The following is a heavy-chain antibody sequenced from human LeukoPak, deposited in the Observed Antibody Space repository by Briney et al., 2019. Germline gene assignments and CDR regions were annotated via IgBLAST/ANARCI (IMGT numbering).Heavy chain of an antibody. CDR2: ISAYNGNT. CDR3: ARGSSSCPSCTWFDP. Sequence: GASVKVSCKASGGTFSSYAISWVRQAPGQGLEWMGWISAYNGNTNYAQKLQGRVTMTTDTSTSTAYMELRSLRSDDTAVYYCARGSSSCPSCTWFDPWGQGTLVTVSS. CDR1: GGTFSSYA. D-gene: IGHD6-13*01. V-gene: IGHV1-18*01. J-gene: IGHJ5*02.